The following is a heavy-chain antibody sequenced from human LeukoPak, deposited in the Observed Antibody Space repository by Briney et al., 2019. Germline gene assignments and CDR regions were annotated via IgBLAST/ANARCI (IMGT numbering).Heavy chain of an antibody. Sequence: PGGSLRVSCAASGFTFSSYAMSWVRQAPGKGLEWVSAISGSGGSTYYADSVKGRFTISRDNSKNTLYLQMNSLRAEDTAVYYCARDPRHSYYYFDYWGQGTLVTVSS. V-gene: IGHV3-23*01. J-gene: IGHJ4*02. CDR1: GFTFSSYA. CDR2: ISGSGGST. D-gene: IGHD1-26*01. CDR3: ARDPRHSYYYFDY.